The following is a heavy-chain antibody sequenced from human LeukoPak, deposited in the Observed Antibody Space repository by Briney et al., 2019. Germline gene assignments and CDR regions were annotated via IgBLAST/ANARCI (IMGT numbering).Heavy chain of an antibody. CDR1: GFTFSSYY. D-gene: IGHD2-15*01. CDR3: ARGGFGSLDY. J-gene: IGHJ4*02. CDR2: ISHTSSDT. V-gene: IGHV3-11*06. Sequence: PGGSLRLSCAASGFTFSSYYMSWIRQAPGKGLEWVSYISHTSSDTNYADSVKGRFTISRDNAKTSLYLRMNSLRAEDTAVYYCARGGFGSLDYWGQGTLVTVSS.